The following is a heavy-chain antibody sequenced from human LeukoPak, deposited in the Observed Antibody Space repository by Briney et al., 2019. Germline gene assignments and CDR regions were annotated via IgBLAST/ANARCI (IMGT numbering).Heavy chain of an antibody. CDR3: ARAEIVGDIPSYMDV. J-gene: IGHJ6*03. Sequence: SETLSLTCTVSGGSISSGSYYWSWIRQPAGKGLEWIGRIYTSGSTNYNPSLKSRVTISVDTSKNQFSLKLSSVTAADTAVYYWARAEIVGDIPSYMDVWGKGTTVTISS. CDR1: GGSISSGSYY. V-gene: IGHV4-61*02. D-gene: IGHD2-15*01. CDR2: IYTSGST.